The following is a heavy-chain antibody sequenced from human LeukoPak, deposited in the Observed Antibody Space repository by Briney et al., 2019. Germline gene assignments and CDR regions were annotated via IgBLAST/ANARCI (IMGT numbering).Heavy chain of an antibody. J-gene: IGHJ4*02. V-gene: IGHV4-59*08. CDR1: GGSMSSYY. Sequence: PSQTLSLTCTVSGGSMSSYYWSWIRQPPGKGLGWIGDIYYSGSTKYNPSLKSRVTISVDTSKNQFSLKLSSVAAADTAVYYCARGARAGYNLEPFDYWGQGTLVTVSS. CDR3: ARGARAGYNLEPFDY. D-gene: IGHD5-24*01. CDR2: IYYSGST.